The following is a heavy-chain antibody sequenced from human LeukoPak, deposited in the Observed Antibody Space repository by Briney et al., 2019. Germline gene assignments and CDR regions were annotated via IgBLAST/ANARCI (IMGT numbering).Heavy chain of an antibody. V-gene: IGHV3-15*01. D-gene: IGHD3-9*01. CDR3: TTDPYYDFLTGYSSNFDY. CDR2: IKSKSDGGTS. J-gene: IGHJ4*02. CDR1: GFTFSNAW. Sequence: GGSLRLSCAASGFTFSNAWMNWVRQAPGKGLEWVGRIKSKSDGGTSDYAAPVKGRFTISRDDSQDTLYLQMNSLKTEDTAVYYCTTDPYYDFLTGYSSNFDYWGQGTQVTVSS.